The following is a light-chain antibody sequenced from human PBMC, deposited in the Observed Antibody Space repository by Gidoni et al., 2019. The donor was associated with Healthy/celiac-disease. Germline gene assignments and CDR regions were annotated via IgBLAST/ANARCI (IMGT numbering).Light chain of an antibody. J-gene: IGKJ1*01. CDR3: QQYYSTPLT. V-gene: IGKV4-1*01. CDR2: WAS. CDR1: QSVLYSSNNKIY. Sequence: DIVMTQSPDSLAVSLGERATINCMSSQSVLYSSNNKIYLAWYPQKPGQPPKLLIYWASTRESGVPYRFSGSGSGTDFTLTISSLQAEDVAVYYCQQYYSTPLTFGQGTKVEIK.